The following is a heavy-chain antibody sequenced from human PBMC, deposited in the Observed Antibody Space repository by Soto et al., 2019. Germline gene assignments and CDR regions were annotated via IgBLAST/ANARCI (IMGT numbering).Heavy chain of an antibody. V-gene: IGHV4-31*03. CDR3: ARGSTVAATLFDY. CDR1: GGSISSGGYY. J-gene: IGHJ4*02. Sequence: NPSETLSLTCTVSGGSISSGGYYWSWIRQHPGKGLEWIGYIYYSGSTYYNPSLKSRVTISVDTSKNQFSLKLSSVTAADTAVYYCARGSTVAATLFDYWGQGTLVTVSS. CDR2: IYYSGST. D-gene: IGHD2-15*01.